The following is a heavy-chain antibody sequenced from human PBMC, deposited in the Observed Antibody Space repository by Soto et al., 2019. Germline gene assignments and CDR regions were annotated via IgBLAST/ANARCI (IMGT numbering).Heavy chain of an antibody. CDR2: ISAYKGNT. V-gene: IGHV1-18*04. J-gene: IGHJ4*02. Sequence: QVQLVQSGAEVKKPGASVKVSCKASGYTFSSYGISWVRQAPGQGLEWMGWISAYKGNTNYAQKLQGRVTMTTDASRSTAYMELRSLRSDDTAMYYCARVGVVLPSGGFDYWGQGTLVTVSS. D-gene: IGHD2-2*01. CDR3: ARVGVVLPSGGFDY. CDR1: GYTFSSYG.